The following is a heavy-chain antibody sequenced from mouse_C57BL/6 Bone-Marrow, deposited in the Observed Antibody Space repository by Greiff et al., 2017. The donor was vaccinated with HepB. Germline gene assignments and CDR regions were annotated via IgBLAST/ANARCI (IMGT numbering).Heavy chain of an antibody. J-gene: IGHJ3*01. CDR1: GFSLSTFGLG. CDR3: ARIASAQVSFAY. CDR2: IWWDDDK. V-gene: IGHV8-8*01. Sequence: QVTLKESGPGILQPSQTLSLTCSFSGFSLSTFGLGVGWIRQPSGKGLEWLAHIWWDDDKYYNPALKSRLTIHKDTSKNQVFPKIANVDTADTATYYCARIASAQVSFAYWGQGTLVTVSA. D-gene: IGHD3-2*02.